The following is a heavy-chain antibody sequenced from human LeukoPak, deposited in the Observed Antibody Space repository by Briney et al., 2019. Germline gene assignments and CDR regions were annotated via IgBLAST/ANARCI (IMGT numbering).Heavy chain of an antibody. J-gene: IGHJ6*03. CDR3: ARGSGSRSYYDVLYYYYMDV. CDR1: GYTFISYG. D-gene: IGHD3-10*01. V-gene: IGHV1-18*01. Sequence: ASVKVSCKASGYTFISYGISWVRQAPGQGLEWMGWSSPYNGDTNYAQKFQGRVTMTTDTSTSTAYMELRSLRSDDTAVYYCARGSGSRSYYDVLYYYYMDVWGKGTTVTVSS. CDR2: SSPYNGDT.